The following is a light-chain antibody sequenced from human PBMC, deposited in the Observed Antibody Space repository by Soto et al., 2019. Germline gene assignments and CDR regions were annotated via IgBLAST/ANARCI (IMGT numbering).Light chain of an antibody. Sequence: QSVLSQPPSASGTPGQRVTISCSGSSSNIGSNTVSWHQQFPGTAPKLLIYFNIQRPSGVPDRFSGSKSGTSASLAISGLQSEDEADYYCAAWDDSLNGYVFGTGTKVTVL. V-gene: IGLV1-44*01. CDR2: FNI. CDR3: AAWDDSLNGYV. CDR1: SSNIGSNT. J-gene: IGLJ1*01.